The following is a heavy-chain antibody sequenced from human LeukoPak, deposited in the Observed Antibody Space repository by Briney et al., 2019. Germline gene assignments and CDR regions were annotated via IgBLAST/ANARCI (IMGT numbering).Heavy chain of an antibody. CDR2: IYYSGST. CDR3: ARVRDIVVVPAAIGAFDI. CDR1: GGSISSYY. V-gene: IGHV4-59*01. Sequence: SETLSLTCTVSGGSISSYYWSWIRQPPGKGLEWIGYIYYSGSTNYNPSLKSRVTISVDTSKNQFSLKLSSVTAADTAVYYCARVRDIVVVPAAIGAFDIWGQGTMVTVFS. D-gene: IGHD2-2*02. J-gene: IGHJ3*02.